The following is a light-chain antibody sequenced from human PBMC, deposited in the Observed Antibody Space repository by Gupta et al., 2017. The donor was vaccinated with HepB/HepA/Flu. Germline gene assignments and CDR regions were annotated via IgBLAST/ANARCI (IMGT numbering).Light chain of an antibody. CDR3: LQSKHWPWT. J-gene: IGKJ1*01. V-gene: IGKV2-30*02. CDR2: KVS. CDR1: QSLLHSDGNTY. Sequence: DVGVTQSPLSLPVTLGQPASIPCRASQSLLHSDGNTYLNWFQQRPGQSPRRLIYKVSDRNSGVPDRFSGSGSSTVFTLKISRVDVEDVGVYYRLQSKHWPWTFGHGTKVEI.